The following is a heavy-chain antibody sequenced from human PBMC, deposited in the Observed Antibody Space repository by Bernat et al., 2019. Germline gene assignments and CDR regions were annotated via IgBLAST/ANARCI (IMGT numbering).Heavy chain of an antibody. V-gene: IGHV3-33*01. J-gene: IGHJ4*02. CDR1: GFTFSSYG. Sequence: QVHLVESGGGLVQPGRSLRLSCAASGFTFSSYGMHWVRQAPGKGLEWVARIWYDGSNKYHADSVKDRFTISRDNSNNTLYLQMNSLRAEDTAVYFCARDHLGGRSFDYWGQGTLVTVSS. CDR3: ARDHLGGRSFDY. CDR2: IWYDGSNK. D-gene: IGHD3-16*01.